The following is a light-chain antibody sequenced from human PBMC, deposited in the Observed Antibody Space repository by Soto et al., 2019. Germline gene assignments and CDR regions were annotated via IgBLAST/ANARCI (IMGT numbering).Light chain of an antibody. V-gene: IGKV3-15*01. CDR1: QSVSSK. CDR2: GVS. J-gene: IGKJ2*01. Sequence: EIVMTQSPATLSVSPGKRATLSCRASQSVSSKLAWFQQKPGQAPSLLIYGVSTRATGVPVRFSGSGSGTEFTLTINSLQSEAFAVYYCQQYNNWPHTFGQGTKVDIK. CDR3: QQYNNWPHT.